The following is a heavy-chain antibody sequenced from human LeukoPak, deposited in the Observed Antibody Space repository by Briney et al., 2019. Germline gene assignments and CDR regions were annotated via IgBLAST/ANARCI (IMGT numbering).Heavy chain of an antibody. Sequence: GGSLRLSCTASGFTFGDYAMTWVRQAPGKGLEWVGRIKSKTDGGTTDYAAPVKGRFTISRDDSKNTLYLQMNSLKTEDTAVYYCTTRYSYGYYYMDVWGKGTTVTVSS. CDR2: IKSKTDGGTT. CDR3: TTRYSYGYYYMDV. CDR1: GFTFGDYA. J-gene: IGHJ6*03. D-gene: IGHD5-18*01. V-gene: IGHV3-15*01.